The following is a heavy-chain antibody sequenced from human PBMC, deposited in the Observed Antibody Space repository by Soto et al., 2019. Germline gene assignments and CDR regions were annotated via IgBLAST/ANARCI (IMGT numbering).Heavy chain of an antibody. D-gene: IGHD3-10*01. Sequence: GGSLRLSCAASGFTFSDYYMSWIRQAPGKGLEWVSYISSSGSTIYYADSVKGRFTISRDNAKNSLYLQMNILRAEDTAVYYCARGVITMVRGVGQHYYYYYMDVWGKGTTVTVSS. CDR2: ISSSGSTI. V-gene: IGHV3-11*01. J-gene: IGHJ6*03. CDR1: GFTFSDYY. CDR3: ARGVITMVRGVGQHYYYYYMDV.